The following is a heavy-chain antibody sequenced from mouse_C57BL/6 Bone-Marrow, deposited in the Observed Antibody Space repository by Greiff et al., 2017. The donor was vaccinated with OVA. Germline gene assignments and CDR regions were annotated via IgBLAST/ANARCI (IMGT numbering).Heavy chain of an antibody. CDR2: IYPGDGDT. V-gene: IGHV1-82*01. CDR1: GYAFSSSW. Sequence: QVQLQQSGPELVKPGASVKISCKASGYAFSSSWMNWVKQRPGKGLEWIGRIYPGDGDTNYNGKFKGKATLTADKSSSTAYMQLSSLTSEDSAVYFCASYDYCMDYAMDYWGQGTSVTVSS. CDR3: ASYDYCMDYAMDY. J-gene: IGHJ4*01. D-gene: IGHD2-4*01.